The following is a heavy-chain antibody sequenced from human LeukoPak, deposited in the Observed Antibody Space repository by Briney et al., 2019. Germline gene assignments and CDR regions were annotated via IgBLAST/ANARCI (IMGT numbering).Heavy chain of an antibody. J-gene: IGHJ5*02. V-gene: IGHV4-59*05. CDR1: GGSINTYF. Sequence: SETLSLTCTVSGGSINTYFWSWIRQPPGKGLEWIGSIYYSGRTYYNPSLKSRLTISVDTPKNQFPLKLSSVTAADTAVYYCAQSLGASTWFGNWFDPWGQGTLVTVSS. CDR3: AQSLGASTWFGNWFDP. D-gene: IGHD3-10*01. CDR2: IYYSGRT.